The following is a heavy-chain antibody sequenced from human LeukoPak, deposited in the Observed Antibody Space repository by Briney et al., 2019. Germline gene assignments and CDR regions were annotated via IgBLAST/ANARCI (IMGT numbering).Heavy chain of an antibody. CDR1: GYTFTGSGWY. D-gene: IGHD3-10*01. V-gene: IGHV1-2*02. CDR3: ARDGRAQMVDFGY. Sequence: ASVKVSCKASGYTFTGSGWYLYWLRQAPGQGLECVGWLHPNNGATGYAQKFQGRVAMTTDTSISTAYMDLSRLRPDDTAIYYCARDGRAQMVDFGYWGQGTLVTVSS. J-gene: IGHJ4*02. CDR2: LHPNNGAT.